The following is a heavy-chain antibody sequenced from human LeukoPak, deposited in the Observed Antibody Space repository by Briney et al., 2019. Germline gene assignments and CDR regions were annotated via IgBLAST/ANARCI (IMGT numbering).Heavy chain of an antibody. J-gene: IGHJ4*02. CDR2: IHYSGST. CDR1: GGSISSGGYY. V-gene: IGHV4-31*03. Sequence: SETLSLTCTVSGGSISSGGYYWSWIRQHPGKGLEWIGYIHYSGSTYYNPSLKSRVTISVDTSKNQFSLKLSSVTAADTAVYYCAGGITMVRGGYFDYWGQGTLVTVSS. CDR3: AGGITMVRGGYFDY. D-gene: IGHD3-10*01.